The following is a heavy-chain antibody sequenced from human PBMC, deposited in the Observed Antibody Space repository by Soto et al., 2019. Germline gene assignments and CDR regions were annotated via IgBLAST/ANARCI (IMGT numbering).Heavy chain of an antibody. CDR2: ISHDGSDK. CDR3: ARDRVPGPHPNWFDP. CDR1: GFVFSIYA. V-gene: IGHV3-30*04. Sequence: QVNLVESGGAVVQPGRSLRLSCAASGFVFSIYAMHWIRQAPGEGLEWVAVISHDGSDKRYADSVKGRFTISRDNSKNPSDLQMNSLAGEDTAVYYCARDRVPGPHPNWFDPWGQGSLVTVSS. D-gene: IGHD3-3*01. J-gene: IGHJ5*02.